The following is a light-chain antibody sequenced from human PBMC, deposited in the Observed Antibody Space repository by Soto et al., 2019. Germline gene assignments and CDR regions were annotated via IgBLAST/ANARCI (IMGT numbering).Light chain of an antibody. Sequence: QAVVTQEPSLTVSPGGTVTLTCGSSIGDVTSDHYPYWLQQRPGQAPRTLIYDTRYKKSWTPARFSGSLLGGKAALTLSDAQPEDDDEYYCLVSYTGYMVFRGGTKVTVL. V-gene: IGLV7-46*01. J-gene: IGLJ2*01. CDR2: DTR. CDR3: LVSYTGYMV. CDR1: IGDVTSDHY.